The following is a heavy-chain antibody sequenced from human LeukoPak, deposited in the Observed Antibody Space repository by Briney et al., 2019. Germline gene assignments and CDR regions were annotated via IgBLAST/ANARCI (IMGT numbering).Heavy chain of an antibody. V-gene: IGHV4-59*01. J-gene: IGHJ6*03. CDR3: ARAPVVVNYYYYMDV. D-gene: IGHD2-2*01. CDR2: IYYSGST. CDR1: GGSISSYY. Sequence: SETLSLTCTVSGGSISSYYWSWIRQPPGKGLEWIGYIYYSGSTNYNPSLKSRVTISVDTSKNQFSLKLSSVTAADTAVYYCARAPVVVNYYYYMDVWGKGTTVTVSS.